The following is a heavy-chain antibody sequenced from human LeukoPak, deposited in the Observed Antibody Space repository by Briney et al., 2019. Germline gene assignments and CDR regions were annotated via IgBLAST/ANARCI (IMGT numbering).Heavy chain of an antibody. CDR2: IYYSGST. D-gene: IGHD6-13*01. Sequence: SETLSLTCTVSGGPISSYYWSWIRQPPGRGLEWIGYIYYSGSTNYNPSLKSRVTISVDTSKNQFSLKLSSVTAADTAVYYCAREVIAAAGTFDYWGQGTLVTVSS. V-gene: IGHV4-59*01. CDR3: AREVIAAAGTFDY. J-gene: IGHJ4*02. CDR1: GGPISSYY.